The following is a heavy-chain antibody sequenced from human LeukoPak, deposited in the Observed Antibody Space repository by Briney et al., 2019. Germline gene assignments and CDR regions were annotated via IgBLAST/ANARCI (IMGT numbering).Heavy chain of an antibody. V-gene: IGHV3-48*01. CDR3: ARIIY. J-gene: IGHJ4*02. CDR2: ITNGGSTI. CDR1: GFTFSDYN. D-gene: IGHD3-10*01. Sequence: GGSLRLSCAASGFTFSDYNMNWVRQAPGKGLEWVSYITNGGSTIHHADSVKGRFTISRDNSKNTLYLQMNSLRAEDTAVYYCARIIYWGQGTLVTVSS.